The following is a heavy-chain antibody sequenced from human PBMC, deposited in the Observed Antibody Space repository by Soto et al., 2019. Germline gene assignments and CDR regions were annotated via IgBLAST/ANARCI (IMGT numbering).Heavy chain of an antibody. D-gene: IGHD6-6*01. CDR1: GFAFSSHP. V-gene: IGHV3-23*01. CDR2: ISDSGGLT. CDR3: ARRAFGSSRSFDI. Sequence: PGGSLRLSCAASGFAFSSHPMSWVRQAPERGLEWVSGISDSGGLTYNADSVKGRFTISRDNSKNTLYLQMNSLRAEDTALYYCARRAFGSSRSFDIWGQGTMVTVS. J-gene: IGHJ3*02.